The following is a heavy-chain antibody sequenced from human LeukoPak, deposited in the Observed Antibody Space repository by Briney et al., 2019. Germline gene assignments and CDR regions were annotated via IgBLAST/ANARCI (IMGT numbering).Heavy chain of an antibody. Sequence: GASVKVSCKASGYTFTSYAMHWVRQAPGQRLEWMGWINAGNGNTKYSQKFQGRVTITRDTSASTAYMELRSLRSDDTAVYYCARGCSSTSCYSTEDWFDPWGQGTLVTVSS. D-gene: IGHD2-2*01. CDR1: GYTFTSYA. V-gene: IGHV1-3*01. J-gene: IGHJ5*02. CDR2: INAGNGNT. CDR3: ARGCSSTSCYSTEDWFDP.